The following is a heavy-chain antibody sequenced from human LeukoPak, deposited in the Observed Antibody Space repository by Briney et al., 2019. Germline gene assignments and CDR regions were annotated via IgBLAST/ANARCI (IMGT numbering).Heavy chain of an antibody. D-gene: IGHD5-12*01. J-gene: IGHJ4*02. Sequence: GGSLRLSCAVSGFTFSSYSMRWVRQAPGKGLEWVSSISSSSSSYIYYADSVNGRFTISRDNAKNSLYLQMNSRRAEDTAVYYCARIKSVVAPPYYCGQGTLVTVSS. V-gene: IGHV3-21*01. CDR1: GFTFSSYS. CDR2: ISSSSSSYI. CDR3: ARIKSVVAPPYY.